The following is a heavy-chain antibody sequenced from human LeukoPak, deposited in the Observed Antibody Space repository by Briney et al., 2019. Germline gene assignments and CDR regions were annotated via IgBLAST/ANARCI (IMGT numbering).Heavy chain of an antibody. V-gene: IGHV3-48*02. J-gene: IGHJ4*02. CDR2: IRSSGSPT. Sequence: GGSPRLSCAASGFTFSSYSMNWVRQAPGKGLEWVSYIRSSGSPTYYADSVKGRFTISRDNAKDSLYLQMNRLRDEDTAVYYCVRDPDALDYWGPGTLVTVAS. CDR3: VRDPDALDY. CDR1: GFTFSSYS.